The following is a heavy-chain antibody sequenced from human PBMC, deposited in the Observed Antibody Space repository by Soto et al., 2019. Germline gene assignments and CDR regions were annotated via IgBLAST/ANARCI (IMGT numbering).Heavy chain of an antibody. J-gene: IGHJ4*02. D-gene: IGHD6-19*01. CDR2: IYYGGST. CDR3: ARHFGQWLGRTHPYYFDY. Sequence: SETLSLTCAVSGGSFSSSSYYWSWIRQPPGKGLEWIGSIYYGGSTYYNPSLKSRVIISVDTSKKQFSLKLSSVTAADTAVYFCARHFGQWLGRTHPYYFDYWGQGTLVTVSS. CDR1: GGSFSSSSYY. V-gene: IGHV4-39*01.